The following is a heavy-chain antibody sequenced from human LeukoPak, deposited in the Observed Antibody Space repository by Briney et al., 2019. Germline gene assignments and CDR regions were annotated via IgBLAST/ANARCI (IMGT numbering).Heavy chain of an antibody. V-gene: IGHV1-69*13. CDR2: IIPIFGTA. D-gene: IGHD3-10*01. CDR3: ARYKVEGFGALSSGHFDY. Sequence: SVKVSCKASGGTFSSYAISWVRQAPGQGLEWMGGIIPIFGTANYAQKFQGRVTITADESTSTAYMELSSLKSEDTAVYYCARYKVEGFGALSSGHFDYWGQGTLVTVSS. CDR1: GGTFSSYA. J-gene: IGHJ4*02.